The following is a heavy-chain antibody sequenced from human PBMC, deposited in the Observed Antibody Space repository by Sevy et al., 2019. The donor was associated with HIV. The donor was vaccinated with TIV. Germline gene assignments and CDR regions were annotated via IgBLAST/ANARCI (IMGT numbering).Heavy chain of an antibody. CDR2: IKSKTDGGTT. CDR3: TTGSGFYYDSSGYYWFDY. V-gene: IGHV3-15*01. D-gene: IGHD3-22*01. Sequence: GGSLRLSCAASGFTFSNAWMSWVRQAPGKGLEWVGRIKSKTDGGTTDYAAPVKGRFTISRDDSKNTLYLQMNSLKTEDTAVYYCTTGSGFYYDSSGYYWFDYWGQGTLVTVSS. CDR1: GFTFSNAW. J-gene: IGHJ5*01.